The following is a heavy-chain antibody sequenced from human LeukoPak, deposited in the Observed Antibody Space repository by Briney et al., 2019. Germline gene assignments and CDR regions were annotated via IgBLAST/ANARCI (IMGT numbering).Heavy chain of an antibody. D-gene: IGHD2-2*03. J-gene: IGHJ4*02. Sequence: SETLSLTCTVSGGSISSYYWSWIRQPPGKGLEWIGYIYYSGSTNYNPSLKSRVTISVDTSKNQSSLKLRSVTAADTAVYYCARDGGYCSSTNCYDYWGQGTLVTVSS. CDR1: GGSISSYY. CDR3: ARDGGYCSSTNCYDY. CDR2: IYYSGST. V-gene: IGHV4-59*01.